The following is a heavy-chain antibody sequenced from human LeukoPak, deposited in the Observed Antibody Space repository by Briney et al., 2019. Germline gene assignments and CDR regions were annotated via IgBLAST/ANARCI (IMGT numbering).Heavy chain of an antibody. V-gene: IGHV3-23*01. CDR2: IGGSVGSM. D-gene: IGHD6-13*01. CDR1: GFTFGSYV. J-gene: IGHJ4*02. Sequence: GGSLRLSCAASGFTFGSYVMSWVRQAPGKGLEWVSNIGGSVGSMFYAASVKGRFAISRDNSKKTLFLQMNNLRVEDTAVYYCAKRGNSWDLFDYWGQGTLVTVSS. CDR3: AKRGNSWDLFDY.